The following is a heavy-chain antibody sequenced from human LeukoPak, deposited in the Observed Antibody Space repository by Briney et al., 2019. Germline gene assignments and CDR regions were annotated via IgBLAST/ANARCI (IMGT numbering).Heavy chain of an antibody. V-gene: IGHV3-30*18. CDR1: GFTFSSYG. J-gene: IGHJ4*02. Sequence: GRSLRLSCAASGFTFSSYGMHWARQAPGKGLEWVAVISYDGSNKYYADSVKGRFTISRDNSKNTLYLQMNSLRAEDTAVYYCAKDASRALDYWGQGTLVTVSS. CDR2: ISYDGSNK. D-gene: IGHD2-2*01. CDR3: AKDASRALDY.